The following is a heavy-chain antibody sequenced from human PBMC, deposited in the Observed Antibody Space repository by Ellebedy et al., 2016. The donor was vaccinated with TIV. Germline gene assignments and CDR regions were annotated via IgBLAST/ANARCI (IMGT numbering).Heavy chain of an antibody. CDR3: ASTDHLESYYFDY. CDR2: INHSGST. V-gene: IGHV4-4*02. D-gene: IGHD3-3*01. CDR1: GGSISSSNC. Sequence: MPSETLSLTCAVSGGSISSSNCWSWIRQPPGKGLEWIGEINHSGSTNYNPSLKSRVTISVDTSKNQFSLKLSSVTAADTAVYYCASTDHLESYYFDYWGQGTLVTVSS. J-gene: IGHJ4*02.